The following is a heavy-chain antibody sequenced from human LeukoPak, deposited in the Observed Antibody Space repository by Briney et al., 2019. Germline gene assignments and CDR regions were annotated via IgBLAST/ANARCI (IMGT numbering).Heavy chain of an antibody. Sequence: ASVKVSCKASGGTFSSYAISWVRQAPGQGLGWMGRIIPIFGTANYAQKFQGRVTITTDESTSTAYMELSSLRSEDTAVYYCARDGYYYDSSGYAYPYNWFDPWGQGTLVTVSS. V-gene: IGHV1-69*05. CDR3: ARDGYYYDSSGYAYPYNWFDP. CDR1: GGTFSSYA. CDR2: IIPIFGTA. D-gene: IGHD3-22*01. J-gene: IGHJ5*02.